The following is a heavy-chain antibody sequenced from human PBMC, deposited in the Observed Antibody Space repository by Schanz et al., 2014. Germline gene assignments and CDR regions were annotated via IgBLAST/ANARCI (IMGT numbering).Heavy chain of an antibody. V-gene: IGHV1-3*04. Sequence: QVHLVQSGAEVKRPGASVKVSCKASEYSFTSYSMHWVRQAPGQRLEWMGWINTGSGDIKYSQNFRGRVTITRDTSASTAYMELSSLRSEDTAVYSCARGIGGYGANNYFDYWGQGTLVTVSS. CDR1: EYSFTSYS. D-gene: IGHD5-12*01. CDR2: INTGSGDI. CDR3: ARGIGGYGANNYFDY. J-gene: IGHJ4*02.